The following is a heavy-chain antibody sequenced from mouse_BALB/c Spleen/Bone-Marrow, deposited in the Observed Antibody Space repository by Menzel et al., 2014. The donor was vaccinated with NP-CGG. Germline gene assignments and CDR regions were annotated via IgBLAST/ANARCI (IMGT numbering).Heavy chain of an antibody. CDR3: ALYFYGSSGFAY. D-gene: IGHD1-1*01. Sequence: VQLQQSGAELVKPGASVKLSCTASGFNIKDTYMHWVKQRPEQGMEWIGRIDPANGNTKYDPKFQGKATITADTSSNTAYLQHSSLTSEDTAVYYGALYFYGSSGFAYWGQGTLVTVSA. J-gene: IGHJ3*01. V-gene: IGHV14-3*02. CDR1: GFNIKDTY. CDR2: IDPANGNT.